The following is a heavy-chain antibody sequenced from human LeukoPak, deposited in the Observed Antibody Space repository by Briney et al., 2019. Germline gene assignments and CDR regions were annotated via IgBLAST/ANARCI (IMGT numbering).Heavy chain of an antibody. V-gene: IGHV3-30*03. Sequence: GGSLRLSCAASGFTFSSYGMHWVRQAPGKGLEWVAVISYDGSNKYYADSVKGRFTISRDNSKNTLYLQMNSLRAEDTAVYYCAREIPLTNYYDSSGYYQYYFDYWGQGTLVTVSS. CDR1: GFTFSSYG. CDR2: ISYDGSNK. J-gene: IGHJ4*02. D-gene: IGHD3-22*01. CDR3: AREIPLTNYYDSSGYYQYYFDY.